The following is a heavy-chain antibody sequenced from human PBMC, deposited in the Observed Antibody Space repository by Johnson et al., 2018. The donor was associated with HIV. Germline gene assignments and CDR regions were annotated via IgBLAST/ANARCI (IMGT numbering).Heavy chain of an antibody. CDR3: ASGLINDYVWGSYRYGDAFDI. CDR1: GFTFSSYA. CDR2: ISYDGSNK. Sequence: QMQLVESGGGVVQPGRSLRLSCAASGFTFSSYAMHWVRQAPGKGLEWVAVISYDGSNKYYADSVKGRFTISRDNSKNSLYLQMNSLRAEDTAVYYCASGLINDYVWGSYRYGDAFDIWGQGTMVTVSS. D-gene: IGHD3-16*02. V-gene: IGHV3-30-3*01. J-gene: IGHJ3*02.